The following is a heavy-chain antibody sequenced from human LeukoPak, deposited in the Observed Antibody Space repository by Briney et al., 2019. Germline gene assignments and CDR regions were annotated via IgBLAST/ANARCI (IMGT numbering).Heavy chain of an antibody. CDR2: IYYSGST. J-gene: IGHJ5*02. Sequence: SETLSLTCTVSGGSISSYYWSWIRQPPGKGLEWIGYIYYSGSTNYNPSLKSRVTISVDTSKNQFSLKLSSVTAADTAVYYCARDRPYCSSTSCSKNWFDPWGRGTLVTVSS. CDR3: ARDRPYCSSTSCSKNWFDP. CDR1: GGSISSYY. V-gene: IGHV4-59*01. D-gene: IGHD2-2*01.